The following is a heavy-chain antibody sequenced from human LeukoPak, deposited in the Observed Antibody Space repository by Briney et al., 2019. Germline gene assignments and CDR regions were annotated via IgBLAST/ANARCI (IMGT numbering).Heavy chain of an antibody. J-gene: IGHJ4*02. Sequence: PGGSLRLSRAASGFTFSSYAMSWVRQAPGKGLEWVSGITGSGGDTYYADSVKGRFTISRDNSKNTLYLQMTSLRAEDTAAYYCVTKRNVVTTSHDDFWGQGTLVTVSS. V-gene: IGHV3-23*01. CDR1: GFTFSSYA. D-gene: IGHD2-2*01. CDR3: VTKRNVVTTSHDDF. CDR2: ITGSGGDT.